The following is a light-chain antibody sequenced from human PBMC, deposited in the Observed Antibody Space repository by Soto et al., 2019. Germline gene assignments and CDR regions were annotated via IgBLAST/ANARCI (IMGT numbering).Light chain of an antibody. CDR1: SSDVGYYIF. V-gene: IGLV2-14*01. Sequence: QPASVSGSPGQSITISCTGSSSDVGYYIFVSWYQQHPGKAPKLMIYEVSNRPSGVSNRFSGSKSGNTASLTISGLQAEDEADYYCSSYTSSSTLVVFGGGTKLTVL. CDR2: EVS. CDR3: SSYTSSSTLVV. J-gene: IGLJ2*01.